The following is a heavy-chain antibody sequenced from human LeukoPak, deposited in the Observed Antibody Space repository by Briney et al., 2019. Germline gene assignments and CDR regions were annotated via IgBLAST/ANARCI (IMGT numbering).Heavy chain of an antibody. V-gene: IGHV5-10-1*04. J-gene: IGHJ4*02. D-gene: IGHD2-2*01. CDR3: VRKGASTWYLDF. Sequence: GESLRISCKASGYSFTNYWITWVRQMPGKGLEWMGRIDPSDSYTNYSPSFQGQVTISADKSISTAYLQWSSLQASDTAIYYCVRKGASTWYLDFWGQGTLVTVSS. CDR1: GYSFTNYW. CDR2: IDPSDSYT.